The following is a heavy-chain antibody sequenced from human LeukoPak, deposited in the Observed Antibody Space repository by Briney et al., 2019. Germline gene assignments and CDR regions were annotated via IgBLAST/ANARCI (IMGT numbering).Heavy chain of an antibody. Sequence: GGSLRLSCAASGFTFSDYYMSWIRQTPGEGLEWVSSISTGASTMYYADSVKGRFTISRDNAKNSLYLQMNSLRAEDTAVYYCARDHLVGTTCFDSWGQGTLVTVSS. CDR1: GFTFSDYY. CDR2: ISTGASTM. D-gene: IGHD1-26*01. CDR3: ARDHLVGTTCFDS. J-gene: IGHJ4*02. V-gene: IGHV3-11*04.